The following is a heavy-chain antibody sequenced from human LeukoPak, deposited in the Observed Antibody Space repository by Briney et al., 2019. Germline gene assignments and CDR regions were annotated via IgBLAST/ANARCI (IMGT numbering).Heavy chain of an antibody. J-gene: IGHJ4*02. CDR1: GLTFSNYG. CDR3: ARDISSWYYFDY. V-gene: IGHV3-33*01. D-gene: IGHD6-13*01. CDR2: IWYDGSNK. Sequence: GGSLRLSCAASGLTFSNYGMHWVRQAPGKGLEWVAVIWYDGSNKYYADSVKGRFTISRDNSKNTLYLQMNSLRAEDTAVYYCARDISSWYYFDYWGQGTLVTVSS.